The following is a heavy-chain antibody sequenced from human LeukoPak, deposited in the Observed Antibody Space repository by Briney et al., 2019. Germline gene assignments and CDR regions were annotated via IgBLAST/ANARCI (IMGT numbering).Heavy chain of an antibody. V-gene: IGHV3-23*01. J-gene: IGHJ6*02. Sequence: GGSLRLSCAASGFSLGSFAVSWVRQAPGKGLEWVSSISGGSGKTYYADSVKGRFTISRDNSKNTLHLQMSGLRAEDTAVYYCAKEASSSLGYYYGMDVWGQGTTVTVS. CDR3: AKEASSSLGYYYGMDV. CDR2: ISGGSGKT. D-gene: IGHD3-3*01. CDR1: GFSLGSFA.